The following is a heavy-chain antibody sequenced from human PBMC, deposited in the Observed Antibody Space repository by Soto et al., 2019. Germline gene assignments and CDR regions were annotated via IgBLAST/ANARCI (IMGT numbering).Heavy chain of an antibody. V-gene: IGHV4-34*01. CDR3: ATDSGYSYGGVI. CDR2: INHSGST. D-gene: IGHD5-18*01. J-gene: IGHJ3*02. CDR1: GGSFSGYY. Sequence: QVQLQQWGAGLLKPSETLSLTCAVYGGSFSGYYWSWIRQPPGKGLEWIGEINHSGSTNHNPSLKSRVTISVDTSKNQFSLKLSSVTAADTAVYYCATDSGYSYGGVIWGQGTMVTVSS.